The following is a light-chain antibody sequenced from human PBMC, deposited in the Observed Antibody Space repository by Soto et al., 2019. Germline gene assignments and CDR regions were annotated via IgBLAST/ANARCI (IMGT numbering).Light chain of an antibody. CDR2: AAS. J-gene: IGKJ2*01. CDR3: QQSDSTPT. Sequence: IQMTQSPSSLSASLGDRVTITCRASQSISSYLNWYQQTPGKAPKLLIYAASSLQSGVPSRFSGSGSGTDFTLTISNLQPEDFATYYCQQSDSTPTLGQGTKVDIK. CDR1: QSISSY. V-gene: IGKV1-39*01.